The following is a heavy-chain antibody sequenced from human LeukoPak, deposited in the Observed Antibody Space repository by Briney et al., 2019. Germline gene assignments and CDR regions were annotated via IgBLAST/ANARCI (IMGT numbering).Heavy chain of an antibody. D-gene: IGHD2-2*02. CDR3: ARDYCSSISCYTRWFDP. CDR1: GFTVSSNF. Sequence: GGSLRLSCAASGFTVSSNFMSWVRQAPGKGLEFVSVLYSGGDIYYADSVKGRFTISRDNSKNILYLQMNSLRADDTAVYYCARDYCSSISCYTRWFDPWGQGTLVTVSS. J-gene: IGHJ5*02. V-gene: IGHV3-66*02. CDR2: LYSGGDI.